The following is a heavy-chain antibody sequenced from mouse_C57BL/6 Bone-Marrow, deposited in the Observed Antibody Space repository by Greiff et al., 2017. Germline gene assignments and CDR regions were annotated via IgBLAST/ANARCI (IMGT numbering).Heavy chain of an antibody. D-gene: IGHD4-1*01. V-gene: IGHV5-6*01. CDR1: GFTFSSYG. CDR2: ISSGGSYT. Sequence: EVKLVESGGDLVKPGGSLKLSCAASGFTFSSYGMSWVRQTPDKRLEWVATISSGGSYTYYPDSVKGRFTITRDNAKNTLYLQMSSLKSEDTAMYCCASQRGYWDFDYWGQGTTLTVSS. CDR3: ASQRGYWDFDY. J-gene: IGHJ2*01.